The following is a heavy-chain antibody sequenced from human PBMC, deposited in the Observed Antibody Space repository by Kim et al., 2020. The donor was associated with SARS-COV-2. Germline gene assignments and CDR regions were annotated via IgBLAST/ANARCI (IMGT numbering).Heavy chain of an antibody. D-gene: IGHD5-18*01. V-gene: IGHV4-59*01. CDR3: ATTQGDTAMGLGY. J-gene: IGHJ4*02. Sequence: SNHSLKSRVTISVDTSKNQFSLKLSSVTAADTAVYYCATTQGDTAMGLGYWGQGTLVTVSS.